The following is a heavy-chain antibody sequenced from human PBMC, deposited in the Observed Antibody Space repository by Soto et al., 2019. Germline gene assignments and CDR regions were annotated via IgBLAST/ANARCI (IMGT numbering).Heavy chain of an antibody. CDR3: TTALGNYYGSGSYYNGNWFDP. V-gene: IGHV3-15*01. Sequence: GGSLRLSCAASGFTFSNAWMSWVRQAPGKGLEWVGRIKSKTDGGTTDYAAPVKGRFTISRDDSKNTLYLQMNSLKTEDTAVYYCTTALGNYYGSGSYYNGNWFDPWGQGTLVTVSS. CDR2: IKSKTDGGTT. D-gene: IGHD3-10*01. CDR1: GFTFSNAW. J-gene: IGHJ5*02.